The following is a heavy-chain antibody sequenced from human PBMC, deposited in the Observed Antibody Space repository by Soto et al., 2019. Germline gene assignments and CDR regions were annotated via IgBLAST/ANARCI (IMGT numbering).Heavy chain of an antibody. V-gene: IGHV5-51*01. Sequence: GESLKISCKGSGYSFTSYWIGWVRQMPGKGLEWMGIIYPGDSDTRYSPSFQGQVTISADKSISTAYLQWSSLKASDTAMYYCARSMEMATPKYYYYGMDVWGQGTTVTVSS. CDR2: IYPGDSDT. CDR1: GYSFTSYW. D-gene: IGHD5-12*01. CDR3: ARSMEMATPKYYYYGMDV. J-gene: IGHJ6*02.